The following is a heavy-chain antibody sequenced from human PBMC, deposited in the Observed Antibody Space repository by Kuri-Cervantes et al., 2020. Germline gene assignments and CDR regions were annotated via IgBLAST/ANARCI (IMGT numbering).Heavy chain of an antibody. CDR3: ARDLGGIAAADSNDY. D-gene: IGHD6-13*01. Sequence: ASVKVSCKASGYTFTSYAMHWVRQAPGQRLEWMGWINAGNGNTKYSQKFQGRVTMTRDTSTSTVYMELSSLRSEDTAVYYCARDLGGIAAADSNDYWGQGTLVTVSS. V-gene: IGHV1-3*01. J-gene: IGHJ4*02. CDR1: GYTFTSYA. CDR2: INAGNGNT.